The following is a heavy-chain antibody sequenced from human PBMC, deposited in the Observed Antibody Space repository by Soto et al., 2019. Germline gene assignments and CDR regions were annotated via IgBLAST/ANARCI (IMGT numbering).Heavy chain of an antibody. CDR2: INPSGDIT. Sequence: EEQLLESGGGLVQPGGSLRLSCAASGLTFSRYAMSWVRQAPGKGLEWVSIINPSGDITYYGDSVKGRFTISRDNSKNTLALQMNSLRAEDTAVYYCAKSLIPSALTTYYFDYRGQGTLVTVSS. CDR1: GLTFSRYA. CDR3: AKSLIPSALTTYYFDY. V-gene: IGHV3-23*01. J-gene: IGHJ4*02. D-gene: IGHD4-17*01.